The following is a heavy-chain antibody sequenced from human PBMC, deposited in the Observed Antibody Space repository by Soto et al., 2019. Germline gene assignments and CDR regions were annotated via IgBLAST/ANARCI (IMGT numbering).Heavy chain of an antibody. CDR1: GFTFSSYA. Sequence: GGSLRLSCAASGFTFSSYAMSWVRQAPGKGLEWVSAISGSGGSTYYADSVKGRFTISRDNSKNTLYLQMNRLRAEDTAVYYCAKDLNYDILTGLYYFDYWGQGTLVTVSS. CDR2: ISGSGGST. V-gene: IGHV3-23*01. J-gene: IGHJ4*02. D-gene: IGHD3-9*01. CDR3: AKDLNYDILTGLYYFDY.